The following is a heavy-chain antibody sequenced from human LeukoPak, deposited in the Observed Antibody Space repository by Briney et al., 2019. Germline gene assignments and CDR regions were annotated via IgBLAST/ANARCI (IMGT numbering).Heavy chain of an antibody. CDR2: IIPILGIA. CDR1: GGTFSSYT. D-gene: IGHD2-2*02. J-gene: IGHJ4*02. Sequence: SVKVSCKASGGTFSSYTISWVRQAPGQGLEWMGRIIPILGIANYAQKFQGRVTITADKSTSTAYMELSSLRSGDTAVYYCARDPGDCSSTSCYTDYWGQGTLVTVSS. V-gene: IGHV1-69*04. CDR3: ARDPGDCSSTSCYTDY.